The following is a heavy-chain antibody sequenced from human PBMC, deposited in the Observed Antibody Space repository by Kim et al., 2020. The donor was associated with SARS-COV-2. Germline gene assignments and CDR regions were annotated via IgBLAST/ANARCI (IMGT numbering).Heavy chain of an antibody. CDR3: ARELLWFGGSGGGNWFDP. Sequence: SETLSLTCTVSGGSISSYYWSWIRQPPGKGLEWIGYIYYSGSTNYNPSLKSRVTISVDTSKNQFSLKLSSVTAADTAVYYCARELLWFGGSGGGNWFDPWGQGTLVTVSS. J-gene: IGHJ5*02. D-gene: IGHD3-10*01. CDR1: GGSISSYY. CDR2: IYYSGST. V-gene: IGHV4-59*01.